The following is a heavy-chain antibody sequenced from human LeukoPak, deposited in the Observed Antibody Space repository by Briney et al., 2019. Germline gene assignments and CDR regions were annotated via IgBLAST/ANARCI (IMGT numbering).Heavy chain of an antibody. Sequence: GGSLRLSCAASGFTFSSYSMNWVRQAPGKGLEWVSSISSSSSHIYYADSVKGRFTISRDNAKNSLYLQMNSLRAEDTAVYYCARALASSPWSGCFSHWGQGTLVTVSS. D-gene: IGHD3-3*01. V-gene: IGHV3-21*01. CDR1: GFTFSSYS. CDR2: ISSSSSHI. J-gene: IGHJ4*02. CDR3: ARALASSPWSGCFSH.